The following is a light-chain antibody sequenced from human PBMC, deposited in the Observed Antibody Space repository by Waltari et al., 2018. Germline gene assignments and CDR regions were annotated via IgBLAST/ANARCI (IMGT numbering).Light chain of an antibody. CDR2: VNSDGSH. CDR3: QTGGHGTWV. CDR1: SGRSGNI. Sequence: QLVLTQSPSASASLGASVKLTCTLSSGRSGNIIAWHQQQPEKGPRYLMKVNSDGSHNKGDEIPDRFSGSSSGAERYLTISSVQSEDEADYYCQTGGHGTWVFGGGTTLTVL. V-gene: IGLV4-69*01. J-gene: IGLJ3*02.